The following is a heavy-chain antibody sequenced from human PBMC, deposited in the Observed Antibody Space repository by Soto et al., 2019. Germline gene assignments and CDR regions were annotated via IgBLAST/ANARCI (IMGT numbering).Heavy chain of an antibody. D-gene: IGHD1-26*01. Sequence: QVQLQESGPGLVKPSGTLSLTCAVSGGSISSSNWWSWVRQPPGKGLEWIGEIYHSGSTNYNPSLNSGSTIIVDKSKNQLSLKVGYVAAADTAVDDCEEVSGGHCYGRDVWGEGTTVTVSS. J-gene: IGHJ6*02. V-gene: IGHV4-4*02. CDR2: IYHSGST. CDR1: GGSISSSNW. CDR3: EEVSGGHCYGRDV.